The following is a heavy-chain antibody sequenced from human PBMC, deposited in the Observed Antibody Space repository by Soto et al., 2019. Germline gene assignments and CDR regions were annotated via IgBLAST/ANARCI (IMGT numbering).Heavy chain of an antibody. J-gene: IGHJ4*01. Sequence: PGGSLRLSCAASGFSFSNYAIYWVRQAPGKGLEWVAAIWYDGSNQYYAGSVKGRFTISRDKPKNTLYLQMSSLRVEDTGVYYCARDRTDTAMIIIDYWGHGTLVTVSS. V-gene: IGHV3-33*01. D-gene: IGHD5-18*01. CDR2: IWYDGSNQ. CDR3: ARDRTDTAMIIIDY. CDR1: GFSFSNYA.